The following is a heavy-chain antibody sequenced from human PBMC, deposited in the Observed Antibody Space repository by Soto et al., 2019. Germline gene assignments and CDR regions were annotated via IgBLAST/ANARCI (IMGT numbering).Heavy chain of an antibody. V-gene: IGHV5-51*01. CDR3: ARYCSGGSCYNYYYGMDV. D-gene: IGHD2-15*01. J-gene: IGHJ6*02. Sequence: GESLKISCKGSGSSFTSYWIGWVRQMPGKGLEWMGIIYPGDSDTRYSPSFQGQVTISADKSISTAYLQWSSLKASDTAMYYCARYCSGGSCYNYYYGMDVWGQGTTVTVSS. CDR2: IYPGDSDT. CDR1: GSSFTSYW.